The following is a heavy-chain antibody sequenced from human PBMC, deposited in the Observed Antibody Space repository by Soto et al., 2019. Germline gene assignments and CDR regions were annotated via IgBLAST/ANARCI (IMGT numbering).Heavy chain of an antibody. J-gene: IGHJ6*02. D-gene: IGHD5-12*01. CDR1: GFSLSASGVG. Sequence: GSGPTLVNPTQTLTLTCTFSGFSLSASGVGVGWIRQPPGKALEWLALIYWNDDKRFSPSLSSRLTITKDTSKNQVVLTMTNMDPVDTATYYCAHTGYSGLNLYYLYGLDVWGQGTTVTVSS. V-gene: IGHV2-5*01. CDR2: IYWNDDK. CDR3: AHTGYSGLNLYYLYGLDV.